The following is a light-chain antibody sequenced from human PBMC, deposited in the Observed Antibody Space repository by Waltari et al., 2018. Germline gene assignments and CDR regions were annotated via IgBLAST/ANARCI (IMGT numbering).Light chain of an antibody. CDR3: SSYSLSYNFV. V-gene: IGLV2-8*01. Sequence: QSALTQPPSASGSPGQAVTISCTGTSSDVGFYNYVSWYQHHPGKAPKVLIYEVSHRPSGVPDRFSGAKSVNTASLTISGLQADDEAYYYCSSYSLSYNFVFGGGTKLIVL. J-gene: IGLJ3*02. CDR2: EVS. CDR1: SSDVGFYNY.